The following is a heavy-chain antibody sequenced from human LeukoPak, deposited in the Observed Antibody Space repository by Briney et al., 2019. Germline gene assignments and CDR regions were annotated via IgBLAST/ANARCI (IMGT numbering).Heavy chain of an antibody. Sequence: GGSLRLSCAASGFTFSNYAVMWVRQAPGQGLEWVSAITSGGAPRYADSVKGRFTISRDNTKNALYLQMNSLRADDTAVYYCARRGANSGHTFDYWGQGTLVSVSS. CDR3: ARRGANSGHTFDY. CDR1: GFTFSNYA. CDR2: ITSGGAP. V-gene: IGHV3-69-1*01. D-gene: IGHD5-12*01. J-gene: IGHJ4*02.